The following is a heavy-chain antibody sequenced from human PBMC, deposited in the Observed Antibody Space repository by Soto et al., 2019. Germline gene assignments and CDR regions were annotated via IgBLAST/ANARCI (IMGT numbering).Heavy chain of an antibody. Sequence: SETLSLTCAVYGGSFSGYYWSRIRQPPGKGLEWFGEINHSGSTNYNPSLKSRVTISVDTSKNQFSLKLSSVTAADTAVYYCARGAADLSSSWYYDYWGQGTRVTGSS. D-gene: IGHD6-13*01. CDR1: GGSFSGYY. CDR3: ARGAADLSSSWYYDY. V-gene: IGHV4-34*01. J-gene: IGHJ4*02. CDR2: INHSGST.